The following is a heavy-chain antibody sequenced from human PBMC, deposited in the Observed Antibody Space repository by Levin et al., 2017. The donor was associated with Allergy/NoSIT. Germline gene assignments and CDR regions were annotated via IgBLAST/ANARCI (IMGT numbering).Heavy chain of an antibody. J-gene: IGHJ4*02. CDR2: LSYDGLSE. V-gene: IGHV3-30-3*01. CDR1: GFILSGAS. D-gene: IGHD3-16*01. Sequence: GESLKISCEASGFILSGASMHWVRQAPGQGLDWVAVLSYDGLSELYADSVRGRFTISRDNSKNTLHLQMNSLRLDDTAVYYCAYRPRDGGRARFEYWGQGILVTVSS. CDR3: AYRPRDGGRARFEY.